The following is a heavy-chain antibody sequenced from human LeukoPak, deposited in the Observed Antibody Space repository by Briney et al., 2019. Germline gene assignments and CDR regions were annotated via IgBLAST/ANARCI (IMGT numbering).Heavy chain of an antibody. CDR1: GGSFSGYY. Sequence: SETLSLTCAVYGGSFSGYYWSWIRQPPGKGLEWTGEINHSGSTNYNPSLKSRVTISVDTSKNQFSLKLSSVTAADAAVYYCARSRPYGSGSYVFDYWGQGTLVTVSS. CDR3: ARSRPYGSGSYVFDY. J-gene: IGHJ4*02. CDR2: INHSGST. V-gene: IGHV4-34*01. D-gene: IGHD3-10*01.